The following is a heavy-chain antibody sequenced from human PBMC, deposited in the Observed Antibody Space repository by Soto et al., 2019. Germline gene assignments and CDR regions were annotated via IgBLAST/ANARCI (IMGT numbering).Heavy chain of an antibody. CDR3: AREGRESSGWDPLDF. Sequence: ASVKVSCKASGYPFTSYGINWVRQAPGQGLEWMGWISTYNGDTNYAQKVQDRVTMTTDTSTSTAYMELRSLRSDDTAVYYCAREGRESSGWDPLDFWGQGTLVTVSS. J-gene: IGHJ4*02. D-gene: IGHD6-19*01. CDR2: ISTYNGDT. V-gene: IGHV1-18*01. CDR1: GYPFTSYG.